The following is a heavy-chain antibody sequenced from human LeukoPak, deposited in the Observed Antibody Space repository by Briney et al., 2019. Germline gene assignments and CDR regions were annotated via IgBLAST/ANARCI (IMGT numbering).Heavy chain of an antibody. D-gene: IGHD6-6*01. CDR1: GYTFTSYD. Sequence: GASVKVSCKASGYTFTSYDINWVRQATGQGLEWMGWMNPNSGNTGYAQKFQGRVTMTRNTSISTAYMELSSLRSEDTAVYYCARVPIECSSSSYYYGMDVWGQGTTVTVSS. V-gene: IGHV1-8*01. CDR3: ARVPIECSSSSYYYGMDV. J-gene: IGHJ6*02. CDR2: MNPNSGNT.